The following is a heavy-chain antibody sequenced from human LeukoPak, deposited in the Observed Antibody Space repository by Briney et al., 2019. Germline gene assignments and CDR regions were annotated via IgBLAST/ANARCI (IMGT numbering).Heavy chain of an antibody. CDR2: IKYDGREI. CDR1: RFILSRYW. J-gene: IGHJ4*02. D-gene: IGHD6-13*01. V-gene: IGHV3-7*01. Sequence: QPGRSLRLSCAASRFILSRYWMSWVRQAPGKVLEWDAMIKYDGREIYYGDSVKGRFNISRDLAKNSMNLQMNGLRAEDTAVYYCARDIAAAGLFFDYWGQGTLVSVSS. CDR3: ARDIAAAGLFFDY.